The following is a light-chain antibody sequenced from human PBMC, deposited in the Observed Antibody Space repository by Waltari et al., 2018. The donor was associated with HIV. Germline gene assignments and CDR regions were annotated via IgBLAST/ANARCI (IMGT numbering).Light chain of an antibody. CDR1: DNDFDVYNF. CDR3: ALFTDDSTLL. CDR2: DVD. V-gene: IGLV2-14*03. J-gene: IGLJ2*01. Sequence: SAGTQPASVSGLPGQSIAISCTGDDNDFDVYNFVSWYHQHPGKLTRLILSDVDSRSSGIPARFSGSRSGHTASLNISGLRAEDDAEYYCALFTDDSTLLFGGGTKVTVL.